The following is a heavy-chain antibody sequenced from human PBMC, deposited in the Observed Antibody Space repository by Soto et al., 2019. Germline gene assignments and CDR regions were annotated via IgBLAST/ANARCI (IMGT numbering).Heavy chain of an antibody. D-gene: IGHD3-3*01. J-gene: IGHJ6*02. CDR2: ISGSGGST. CDR3: AKDSSRYYDFWSGYYSETLYYYYGMDV. CDR1: GVTFCIYA. V-gene: IGHV3-23*01. Sequence: PGGCTKLASAASGVTFCIYAMGGVCQAPGKGLEWVSAISGSGGSTYYADSVKGRFTISRDNSKNTLYLQMNSLRAEDTAVYYCAKDSSRYYDFWSGYYSETLYYYYGMDVWGQGTTVTVSS.